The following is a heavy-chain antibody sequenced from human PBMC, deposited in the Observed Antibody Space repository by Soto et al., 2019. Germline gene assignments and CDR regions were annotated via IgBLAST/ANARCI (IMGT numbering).Heavy chain of an antibody. V-gene: IGHV3-33*01. J-gene: IGHJ6*04. CDR1: GFTFSSYG. CDR3: ARALTHMDV. D-gene: IGHD7-27*01. Sequence: GVSLRLSCSASGFTFSSYGMHWVRQAPGKGLEWVAVIWYDGSNKYYADSVKGRFTISRDNSKNTLYLQMNSLRAEDTAVYYCARALTHMDVWGKGTTVTVSS. CDR2: IWYDGSNK.